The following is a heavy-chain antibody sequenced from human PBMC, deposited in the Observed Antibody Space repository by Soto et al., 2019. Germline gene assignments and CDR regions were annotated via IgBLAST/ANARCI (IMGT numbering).Heavy chain of an antibody. D-gene: IGHD3-9*01. J-gene: IGHJ5*02. V-gene: IGHV1-46*01. CDR3: ARDGYYDILTGYYTLESWFDP. CDR1: GYTFTSYY. Sequence: ASVKVSCKASGYTFTSYYMHWVRQAPGQGLEWMGIINPSGGSTSYAQKFQGRVTMTRDTSTSTVYMELSSLRSEDTAVYYCARDGYYDILTGYYTLESWFDPWGQGTLVTVSS. CDR2: INPSGGST.